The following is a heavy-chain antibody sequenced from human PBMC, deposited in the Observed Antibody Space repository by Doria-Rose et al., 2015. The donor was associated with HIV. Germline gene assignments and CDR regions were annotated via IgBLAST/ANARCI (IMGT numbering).Heavy chain of an antibody. CDR3: ARFRPSRGIYYSLDV. CDR1: GGSISSYY. Sequence: TVSGGSISSYYWNWIRQPPGKGLERIGYIYSSGSTHYNSSLKSRVTISIDTSKNQFSLRLSSVTAADTAVYYCARFRPSRGIYYSLDVWSKGTTVTVSS. D-gene: IGHD3-10*01. CDR2: IYSSGST. J-gene: IGHJ6*03. V-gene: IGHV4-4*09.